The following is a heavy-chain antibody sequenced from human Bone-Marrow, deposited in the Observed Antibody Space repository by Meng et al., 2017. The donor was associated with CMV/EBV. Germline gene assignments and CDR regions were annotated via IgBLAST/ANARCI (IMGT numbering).Heavy chain of an antibody. D-gene: IGHD5-12*01. Sequence: GESLKISCAASGFIFSDHYMTWIRQAPGKGLQWVAYVSSGGGNIYYADSVEGRFTISRDNAKKSLYLQMNNLRAEDTALYFCARQYDGFDPYYFDYWGHGTRVTGSS. V-gene: IGHV3-11*04. CDR3: ARQYDGFDPYYFDY. CDR1: GFIFSDHY. J-gene: IGHJ4*01. CDR2: VSSGGGNI.